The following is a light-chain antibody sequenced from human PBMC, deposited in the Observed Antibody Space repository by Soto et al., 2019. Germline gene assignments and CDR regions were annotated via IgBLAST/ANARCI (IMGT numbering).Light chain of an antibody. Sequence: EIVMTQSPATLSVSPGERAALSCRARQSVRSDLAWYQQKPGQTPRLLIYGASTRATGIPARFSGSGSGTEFTLTISSLQPDDFATYYCQQYNSYSETFGQGTKVDIK. CDR2: GAS. V-gene: IGKV3-15*01. CDR3: QQYNSYSET. CDR1: QSVRSD. J-gene: IGKJ1*01.